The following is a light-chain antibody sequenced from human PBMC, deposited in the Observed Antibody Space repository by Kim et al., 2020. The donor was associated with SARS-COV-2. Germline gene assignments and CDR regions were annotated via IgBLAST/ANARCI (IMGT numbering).Light chain of an antibody. CDR2: GKN. Sequence: SSELTQDPAVSVALGQTVRITCQGDSLRSYYASWYQQKPGQAPVLVIYGKNNRPSGIPDRFSGSSSGNTASLTITGAQAEAEAEYYCNSRDSSGNLVFGG. CDR1: SLRSYY. V-gene: IGLV3-19*01. CDR3: NSRDSSGNLV. J-gene: IGLJ2*01.